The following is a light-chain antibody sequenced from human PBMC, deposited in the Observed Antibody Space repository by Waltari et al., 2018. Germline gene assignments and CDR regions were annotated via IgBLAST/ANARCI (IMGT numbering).Light chain of an antibody. CDR2: GAS. V-gene: IGKV3-15*01. J-gene: IGKJ4*01. Sequence: EIVMTQSPATLSVSPAERATLSCRASESVSSKLAWYQQRAGQAPRLLIYGASTRATGIPARFSGSGSGTEFTLTISSLQSEDFAVYFCQHYNNLPLTFGGGTKVEIK. CDR1: ESVSSK. CDR3: QHYNNLPLT.